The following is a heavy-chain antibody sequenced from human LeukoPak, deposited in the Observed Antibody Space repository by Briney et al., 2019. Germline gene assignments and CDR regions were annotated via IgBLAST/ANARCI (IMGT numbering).Heavy chain of an antibody. Sequence: PSETLSLTCTVSGGSLSSYYRSWIRQPAGKGLEWIGHIYTSGSTNYNPSLKSRVTMSVDTSTNQFSLKLTSVTAADTAVYYCARDARYSYGSYYMDVWGKGTTVTVSS. V-gene: IGHV4-4*07. CDR3: ARDARYSYGSYYMDV. CDR1: GGSLSSYY. J-gene: IGHJ6*03. D-gene: IGHD5-18*01. CDR2: IYTSGST.